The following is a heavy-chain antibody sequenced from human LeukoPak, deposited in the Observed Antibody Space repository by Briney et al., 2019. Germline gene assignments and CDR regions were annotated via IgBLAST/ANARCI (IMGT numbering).Heavy chain of an antibody. V-gene: IGHV3-11*05. Sequence: GGSLRLSCAASGFTFSDYYMSWIRQAPGKGLEWVSDISSTSIYTNYADSVKGRFTISRDSAKNSLFLQMNSLKTEDTALYYCTRDGGYGMDVWGQWTTVTVSS. CDR2: ISSTSIYT. J-gene: IGHJ6*02. D-gene: IGHD3-16*01. CDR1: GFTFSDYY. CDR3: TRDGGYGMDV.